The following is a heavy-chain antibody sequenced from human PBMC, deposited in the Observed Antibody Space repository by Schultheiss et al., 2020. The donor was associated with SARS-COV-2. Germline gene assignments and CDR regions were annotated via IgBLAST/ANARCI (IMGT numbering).Heavy chain of an antibody. D-gene: IGHD6-19*01. Sequence: SETLSLTCTVSGGSISSSSYYWGWIRQPPGKGLEWIGSIYHSGSTYYNPSLKSRVTISVDTSKNQFSLKLSSVTAADTAVYYCAPPNIAVAGTWGQGTLVTVSS. V-gene: IGHV4-39*07. J-gene: IGHJ5*02. CDR2: IYHSGST. CDR1: GGSISSSSYY. CDR3: APPNIAVAGT.